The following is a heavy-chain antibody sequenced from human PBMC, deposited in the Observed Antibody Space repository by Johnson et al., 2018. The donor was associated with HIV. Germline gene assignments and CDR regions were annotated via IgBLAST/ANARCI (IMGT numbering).Heavy chain of an antibody. J-gene: IGHJ3*01. V-gene: IGHV3-53*01. CDR3: AREMAWEDAFDV. Sequence: VQLVESGGGLMQPGGSLRLSCAASGFTVSSNYMSWVRQAPGKGLEWVSVIYSGGSTYYADSVKGRFTISRDNSKNSLCLQMNSLRAEDTAVYCAREMAWEDAFDVWGQGTMVTVSS. CDR1: GFTVSSNY. D-gene: IGHD5-24*01. CDR2: IYSGGST.